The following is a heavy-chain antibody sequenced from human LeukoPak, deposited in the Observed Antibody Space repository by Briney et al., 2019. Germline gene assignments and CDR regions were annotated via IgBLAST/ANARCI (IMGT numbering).Heavy chain of an antibody. V-gene: IGHV4-39*07. CDR1: GGSISSSSYY. CDR3: ARGIAVAGPFDY. Sequence: SETLSLTCTVSGGSISSSSYYWGWIRQPPGKGLEWIGSIYYSGSTYYNPSLKSRVTISVDTSKNQFSLKLSSVTAADTAVYYCARGIAVAGPFDYWGQGTLVTVSS. D-gene: IGHD6-19*01. CDR2: IYYSGST. J-gene: IGHJ4*02.